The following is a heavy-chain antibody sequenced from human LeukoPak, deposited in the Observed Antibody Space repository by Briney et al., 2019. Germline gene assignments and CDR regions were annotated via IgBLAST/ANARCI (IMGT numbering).Heavy chain of an antibody. CDR1: GFTFSSYS. V-gene: IGHV3-21*01. CDR3: ARDHCSGGSCYWADY. Sequence: PGGSLRLSCAASGFTFSSYSMNWVRQAPGKGLEWVSSISSSSSYIYYADSVKGRFTISRDNAKNSLYLQMNSLRAEDTAVYYCARDHCSGGSCYWADYWGQGTLVTVSS. CDR2: ISSSSSYI. D-gene: IGHD2-15*01. J-gene: IGHJ4*02.